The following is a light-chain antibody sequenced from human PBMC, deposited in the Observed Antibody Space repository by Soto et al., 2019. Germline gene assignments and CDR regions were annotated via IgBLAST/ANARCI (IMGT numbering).Light chain of an antibody. V-gene: IGLV2-14*01. J-gene: IGLJ1*01. CDR2: DVS. CDR1: SSDVGGYNY. Sequence: QSALTQPASVSGSPGQSITISCTGTSSDVGGYNYVSWYQQHPGKAPKLMIFDVSSRPSGVSNRFSGSKSGNTASLTISGLQAEDEADYYCSSYTSSSTLEFVFGTGTKVTVL. CDR3: SSYTSSSTLEFV.